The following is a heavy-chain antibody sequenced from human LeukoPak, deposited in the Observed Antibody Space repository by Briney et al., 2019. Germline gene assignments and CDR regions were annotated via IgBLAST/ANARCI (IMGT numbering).Heavy chain of an antibody. Sequence: GGSLRLSCAASGFTFSSYAMHWVRQAPGKGLEWVAVISYAGSNKYYADSVKGRFTISRDNAKNSLYLQMNSLRAEDTAVYYCARVRDGISDYWGQGTLVTVSS. V-gene: IGHV3-30-3*01. D-gene: IGHD3-3*01. CDR1: GFTFSSYA. CDR2: ISYAGSNK. CDR3: ARVRDGISDY. J-gene: IGHJ4*02.